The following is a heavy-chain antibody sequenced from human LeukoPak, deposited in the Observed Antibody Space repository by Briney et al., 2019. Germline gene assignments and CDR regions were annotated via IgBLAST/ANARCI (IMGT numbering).Heavy chain of an antibody. CDR2: ISSSSITL. Sequence: PGGSLRLSCAASGFTFSIYSMNWVRQALGKGLEWVSYISSSSITLYYADSVKGRFTISRDNAKNSLYLQMNSLRAEDTAMYYWARDRLTGYYYDSSGYFYWGQGTLVTVSS. D-gene: IGHD3-22*01. CDR1: GFTFSIYS. V-gene: IGHV3-48*01. CDR3: ARDRLTGYYYDSSGYFY. J-gene: IGHJ4*02.